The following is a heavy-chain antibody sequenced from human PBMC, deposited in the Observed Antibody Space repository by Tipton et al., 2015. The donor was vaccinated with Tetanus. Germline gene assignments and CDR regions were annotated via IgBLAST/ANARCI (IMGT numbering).Heavy chain of an antibody. Sequence: TLSLTCTVSGGSFTSDNSYWNWIRQHPGKGPEWIGYIYYSGDTFYNPSLKSRVTISVDTSKNQFSLNLRSVTAADTAVYYCARDQGGGRVVRLNWFDPWGQGTLVTVSS. J-gene: IGHJ5*02. CDR1: GGSFTSDNSY. CDR2: IYYSGDT. V-gene: IGHV4-31*03. CDR3: ARDQGGGRVVRLNWFDP. D-gene: IGHD6-6*01.